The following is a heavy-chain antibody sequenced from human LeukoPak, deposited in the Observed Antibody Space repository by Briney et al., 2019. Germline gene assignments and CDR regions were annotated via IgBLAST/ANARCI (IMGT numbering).Heavy chain of an antibody. J-gene: IGHJ4*02. Sequence: PGGSLRLSCAASGSTVRDSYMNWVRQAPGQGLEWVSYISSSSSPIYYADSVKGRFTISRDNAKKSLYLQMNSLRAEDTAVYYCAMGDPFDYWGQGTLVTVSS. CDR1: GSTVRDSY. V-gene: IGHV3-48*01. CDR2: ISSSSSPI. D-gene: IGHD2-21*02. CDR3: AMGDPFDY.